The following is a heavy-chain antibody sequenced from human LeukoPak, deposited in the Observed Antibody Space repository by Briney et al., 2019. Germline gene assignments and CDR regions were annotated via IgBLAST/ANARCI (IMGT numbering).Heavy chain of an antibody. Sequence: ASVKVSCKASGYTFTGYYMHWVRQAPGQGLEWMGWINPNSGGTNYAQKFQGRVTMTRDTSISTAYMELSRLRSDDTAVYYCARMESYYDFWSGYSAGGKGTLVTVSS. D-gene: IGHD3-3*01. CDR2: INPNSGGT. V-gene: IGHV1-2*02. J-gene: IGHJ4*02. CDR1: GYTFTGYY. CDR3: ARMESYYDFWSGYSA.